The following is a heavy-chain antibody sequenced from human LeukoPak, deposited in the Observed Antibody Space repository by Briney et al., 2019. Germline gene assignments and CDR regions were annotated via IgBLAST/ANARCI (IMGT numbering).Heavy chain of an antibody. J-gene: IGHJ5*01. CDR3: AKGSSGWYMAPGDS. V-gene: IGHV3-23*01. D-gene: IGHD6-19*01. CDR2: ISGSGDRT. CDR1: RFTFSYYA. Sequence: PGGSLRLSRAASRFTFSYYAMSWVRQAPGKGLEWVSVISGSGDRTYYADSVKGRFTISRDNSKNTLCLQMNSLRAEDTAVYYCAKGSSGWYMAPGDSWGPGTLVTVSS.